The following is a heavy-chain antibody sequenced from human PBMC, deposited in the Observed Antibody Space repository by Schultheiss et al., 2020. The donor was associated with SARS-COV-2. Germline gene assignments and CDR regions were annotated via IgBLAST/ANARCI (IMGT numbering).Heavy chain of an antibody. D-gene: IGHD6-19*01. J-gene: IGHJ4*02. CDR3: ARVRDNSGWAHFDY. CDR2: IFASGST. CDR1: GASITSYY. V-gene: IGHV4-4*07. Sequence: SETLSLTCTVSGASITSYYWSWIRQPAGRGLEWIGRIFASGSTNYNPSLKSRVTISVDTSKNQFSLKLSSVTAADTAVYYCARVRDNSGWAHFDYWGQGTLVTVSS.